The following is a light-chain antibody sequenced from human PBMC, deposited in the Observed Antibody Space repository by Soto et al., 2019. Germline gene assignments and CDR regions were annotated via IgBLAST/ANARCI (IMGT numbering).Light chain of an antibody. CDR2: EVR. CDR3: SSFASGSPYV. V-gene: IGLV2-14*01. J-gene: IGLJ1*01. Sequence: QSALTQPASVSRSPGQSITISCTGTSSDIGGYNYVSWYQQHPGKGPKLMIYEVRNRPSGISNRFSASKSGNTASLTISGLQAEDEAHYYCSSFASGSPYVFGTGTKLTVL. CDR1: SSDIGGYNY.